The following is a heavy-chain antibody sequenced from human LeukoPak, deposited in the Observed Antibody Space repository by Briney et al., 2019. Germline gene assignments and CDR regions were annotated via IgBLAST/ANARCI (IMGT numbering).Heavy chain of an antibody. J-gene: IGHJ3*02. V-gene: IGHV1-18*01. CDR3: ARGRIMITFGGVIAPCAFDI. CDR2: ISAYNGNT. Sequence: ASVKVSCKASGYTFTSYGISWVRQAPGQGLEWMGWISAYNGNTNYAQKLQGRVTMTTDTSTSTAYMELRGLRSDDTAVYYCARGRIMITFGGVIAPCAFDIWGQGTMVTVSS. CDR1: GYTFTSYG. D-gene: IGHD3-16*02.